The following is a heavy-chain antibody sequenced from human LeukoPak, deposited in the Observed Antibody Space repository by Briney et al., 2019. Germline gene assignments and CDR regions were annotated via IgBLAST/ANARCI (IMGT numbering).Heavy chain of an antibody. V-gene: IGHV3-9*01. D-gene: IGHD6-13*01. Sequence: GGSLRLSCAASGFTFDDYAMHWVRHAPGKGLEWVSGISWNSGSIGYADSVKGRFTISRDNAKNSLYLQMNSLRAEDTALYYCAKAQRGSWYVYYFDYWGQGTLVTVSS. CDR2: ISWNSGSI. J-gene: IGHJ4*02. CDR3: AKAQRGSWYVYYFDY. CDR1: GFTFDDYA.